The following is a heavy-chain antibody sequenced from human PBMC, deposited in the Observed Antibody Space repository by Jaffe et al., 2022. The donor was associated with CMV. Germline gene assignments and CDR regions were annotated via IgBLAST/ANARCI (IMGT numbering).Heavy chain of an antibody. V-gene: IGHV1-69*01. J-gene: IGHJ4*02. CDR3: ASLTHDQYCSGGSCAPFDY. Sequence: QVQLVQSGAEVKKPGSSVKVSCKASGGTFSSYAISWVRQAPGQGLEWMGGIIPIFGTANYAQKFQGRVTITADESTSTAYMELSSLRSEDTAVYYCASLTHDQYCSGGSCAPFDYWGQGTLVTVSS. CDR1: GGTFSSYA. CDR2: IIPIFGTA. D-gene: IGHD2-15*01.